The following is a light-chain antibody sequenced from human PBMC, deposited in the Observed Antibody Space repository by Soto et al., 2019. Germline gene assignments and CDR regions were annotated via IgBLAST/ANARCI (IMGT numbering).Light chain of an antibody. V-gene: IGLV2-14*01. J-gene: IGLJ1*01. CDR2: EVS. CDR3: SSYTSSSTLV. Sequence: QSLRRQPASVSGSPGQSITISCTGTSRDVGGYNYVSWYQQHPGKAPKLMIYEVSNRPSGVSNRFSGSKSGNTASLTISGLQAEDEADYYCSSYTSSSTLVFGTGTKVTVL. CDR1: SRDVGGYNY.